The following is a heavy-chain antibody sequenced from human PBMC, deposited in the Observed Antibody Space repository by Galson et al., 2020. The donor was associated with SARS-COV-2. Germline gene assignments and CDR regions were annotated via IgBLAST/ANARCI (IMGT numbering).Heavy chain of an antibody. V-gene: IGHV4-31*03. CDR1: GGSISSGGYY. Sequence: SQTLSLTCTVSGGSISSGGYYWSWIRQHPGKGLEWIGYIYYSGSTYYNPSLKSRVTISVDTSKNQFSLKLSSVTAADTAVYYCARVIAAAANWYLDLWGRGTLVTVSS. CDR2: IYYSGST. J-gene: IGHJ2*01. D-gene: IGHD6-13*01. CDR3: ARVIAAAANWYLDL.